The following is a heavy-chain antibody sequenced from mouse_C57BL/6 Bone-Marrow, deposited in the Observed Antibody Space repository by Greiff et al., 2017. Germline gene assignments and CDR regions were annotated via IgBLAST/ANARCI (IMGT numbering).Heavy chain of an antibody. Sequence: EVKLVESGGGLVKPGGSLKLSCAASGFTFSSYAMSWVRQTPEKRLEWVATISDGGSYTYYPDNVKGRFTISRDNAKNNLYLQMSHLKSEDTAMYYCARALDCYFDCWGQGTTLTVSS. J-gene: IGHJ2*01. CDR3: ARALDCYFDC. CDR1: GFTFSSYA. CDR2: ISDGGSYT. V-gene: IGHV5-4*03.